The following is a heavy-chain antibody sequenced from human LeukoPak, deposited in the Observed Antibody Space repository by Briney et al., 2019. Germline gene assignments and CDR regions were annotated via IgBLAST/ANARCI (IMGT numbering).Heavy chain of an antibody. D-gene: IGHD3-9*01. V-gene: IGHV3-30*18. Sequence: GGSLRLSCAASGFTFSSYGMHWVHQAPGKGLEWVAVISYDGSNKYYADSVKGRFTISRDNSKNTLYLQMNSLRAEDTAVYYCAKDTGYDILTGYMGLDYWGQGTLVTVSS. J-gene: IGHJ4*02. CDR3: AKDTGYDILTGYMGLDY. CDR2: ISYDGSNK. CDR1: GFTFSSYG.